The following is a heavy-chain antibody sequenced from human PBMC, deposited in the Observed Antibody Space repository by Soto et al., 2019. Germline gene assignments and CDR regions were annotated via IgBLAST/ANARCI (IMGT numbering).Heavy chain of an antibody. CDR3: ARGTPLLVVVPAPPFDS. D-gene: IGHD2-8*02. V-gene: IGHV1-18*01. J-gene: IGHJ4*02. CDR2: ISAYNGNT. Sequence: GASVKVSCKASGYTFTSYGISWVRQAPGQGLEWMGWISAYNGNTNYAQKLQGRVTMTTDTSTSTAYMELRSLRSDDTAVYYCARGTPLLVVVPAPPFDSGGQGTLVTVSS. CDR1: GYTFTSYG.